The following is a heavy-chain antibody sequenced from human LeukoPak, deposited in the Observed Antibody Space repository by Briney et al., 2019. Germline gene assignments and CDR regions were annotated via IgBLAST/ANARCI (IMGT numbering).Heavy chain of an antibody. Sequence: SETLSLTCAVYGGSFSGYYWSWIRQPPGKGLEWIGEINHSGSTNYNPSLKSRVTISVDTSKNQFSLKLSSVTAADTAVYYCATKWLVHFGYWGQGTLVTVSS. CDR1: GGSFSGYY. CDR3: ATKWLVHFGY. CDR2: INHSGST. V-gene: IGHV4-34*01. D-gene: IGHD6-19*01. J-gene: IGHJ4*02.